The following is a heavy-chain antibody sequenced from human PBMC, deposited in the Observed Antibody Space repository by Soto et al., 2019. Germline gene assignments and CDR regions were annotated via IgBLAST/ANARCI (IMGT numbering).Heavy chain of an antibody. CDR2: IYYSGST. J-gene: IGHJ4*02. CDR3: ARGGYSYGSAYYFDY. D-gene: IGHD5-18*01. Sequence: SETLSLTCTVSGGSISNYYWSWIRQPPGKGLEWIGYIYYSGSTNYNPSLKSRVTISVDTSKNQFSLKLTSVTAADTAVYYCARGGYSYGSAYYFDYWGQGTLVTVSS. CDR1: GGSISNYY. V-gene: IGHV4-59*01.